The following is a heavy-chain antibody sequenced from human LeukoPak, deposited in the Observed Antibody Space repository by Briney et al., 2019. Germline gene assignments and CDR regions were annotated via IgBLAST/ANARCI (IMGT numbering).Heavy chain of an antibody. CDR3: ARTGGVAGKDYYGMDV. Sequence: HPGRSLRLSCAASGFTFSSYGMHWVRQAPGKGLEWVAVIWYDGSNKYYADSVEGRFTISRDNSKNTLYLQMNSLRAEDTAVYYCARTGGVAGKDYYGMDVWGQGTTVTVSS. V-gene: IGHV3-33*01. J-gene: IGHJ6*02. D-gene: IGHD6-19*01. CDR1: GFTFSSYG. CDR2: IWYDGSNK.